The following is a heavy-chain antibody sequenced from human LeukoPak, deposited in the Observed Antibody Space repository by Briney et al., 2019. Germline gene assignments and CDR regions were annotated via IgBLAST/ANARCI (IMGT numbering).Heavy chain of an antibody. J-gene: IGHJ5*02. V-gene: IGHV4-59*01. CDR3: ARGLYYDSSGYYSRFDP. CDR1: TGSISVYY. D-gene: IGHD3-22*01. CDR2: IYDSGST. Sequence: SETLSLTCTVSTGSISVYYWTWIRQPPGKGLEWIGYIYDSGSTNYNPSLKSRVTMSVDTSKNQFSLKMSSVTAADTAVYYCARGLYYDSSGYYSRFDPWGQGTLVTVSS.